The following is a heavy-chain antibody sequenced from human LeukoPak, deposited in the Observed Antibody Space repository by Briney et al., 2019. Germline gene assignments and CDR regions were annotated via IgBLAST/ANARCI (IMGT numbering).Heavy chain of an antibody. CDR2: ISSSGSTI. Sequence: GGSLRLSCAASGFTFSRYEMNWVRQAPGKGLEGVSYISSSGSTIYYADSVKGRFTISRDNAKNSLYLQMNSLRAEDTAVYYCASDLYTSGWYYFDYWGQGTLVTVSS. V-gene: IGHV3-48*03. J-gene: IGHJ4*02. CDR3: ASDLYTSGWYYFDY. CDR1: GFTFSRYE. D-gene: IGHD6-19*01.